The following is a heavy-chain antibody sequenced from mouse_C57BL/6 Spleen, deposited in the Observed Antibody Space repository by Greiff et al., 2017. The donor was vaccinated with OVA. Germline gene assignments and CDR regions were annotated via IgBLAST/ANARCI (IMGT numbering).Heavy chain of an antibody. CDR2: IDPANGNT. D-gene: IGHD2-4*01. Sequence: VHVKQSVAELVRPGASVKLSCTASGFNIKNTYMHWVKQRPEQGLEWIGRIDPANGNTKYAPKFQGKAPITADTSSNTAYLQLSSLTSEDTAIYYCARWYDYGAMDYWGQGTSVTVSS. J-gene: IGHJ4*01. CDR3: ARWYDYGAMDY. V-gene: IGHV14-3*01. CDR1: GFNIKNTY.